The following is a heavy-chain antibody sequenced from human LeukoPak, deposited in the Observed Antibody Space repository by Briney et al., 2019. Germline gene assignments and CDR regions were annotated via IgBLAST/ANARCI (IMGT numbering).Heavy chain of an antibody. D-gene: IGHD2-21*02. V-gene: IGHV3-30-3*01. CDR1: GFTFSSYA. Sequence: GGSLRLSCAASGFTFSSYAMSWVRQAPGKGLEWVAVISYDGSNKYYADSVKGRFTISRDNSKNTLYLQMNSLRAEDTAVYYCARGLVVTAIFTFDYWGQGTLVTVSS. J-gene: IGHJ4*02. CDR2: ISYDGSNK. CDR3: ARGLVVTAIFTFDY.